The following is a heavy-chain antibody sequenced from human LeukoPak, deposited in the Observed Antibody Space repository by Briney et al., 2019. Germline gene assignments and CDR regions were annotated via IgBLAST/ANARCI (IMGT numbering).Heavy chain of an antibody. CDR1: GFTVSSNY. CDR3: ARAYDWNYLY. D-gene: IGHD1-7*01. CDR2: IYSGGNT. J-gene: IGHJ4*02. V-gene: IGHV3-66*01. Sequence: GGSLRLSRAASGFTVSSNYMSWVRQAPGKGLEWVSVIYSGGNTYYADSVKDRFTISRDNSKNTLYLQMNSLRAEDTAVYYCARAYDWNYLYWGQGTLVTVSS.